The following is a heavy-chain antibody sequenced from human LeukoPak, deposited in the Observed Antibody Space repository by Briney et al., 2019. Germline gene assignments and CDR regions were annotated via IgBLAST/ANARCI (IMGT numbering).Heavy chain of an antibody. D-gene: IGHD5-18*01. CDR2: IYYSGST. V-gene: IGHV4-59*01. Sequence: PSETLSLTCAVYGGSFSGYYWSWIRQPPGKGLEWIGYIYYSGSTNYNPSLKSRVTISVDTSKNQFSLKLSSVTAADTAVYYCARSSLVDTAMDDYWGQGTLVTVSS. CDR1: GGSFSGYY. CDR3: ARSSLVDTAMDDY. J-gene: IGHJ4*02.